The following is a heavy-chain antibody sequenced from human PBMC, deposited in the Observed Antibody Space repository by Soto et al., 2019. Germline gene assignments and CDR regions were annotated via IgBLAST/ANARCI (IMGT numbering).Heavy chain of an antibody. D-gene: IGHD2-15*01. V-gene: IGHV4-59*08. Sequence: SETLSLTCTVSGGSISSYYWSWIRQPPGKGLEWIGYIYYSGSTNYNPSLKSRVTISVDTSKNQFSLKLSSVTAADTAVYYCARLPKYCSGGSCYPPRYFDYWGQGTRVTVSS. CDR2: IYYSGST. CDR3: ARLPKYCSGGSCYPPRYFDY. CDR1: GGSISSYY. J-gene: IGHJ4*02.